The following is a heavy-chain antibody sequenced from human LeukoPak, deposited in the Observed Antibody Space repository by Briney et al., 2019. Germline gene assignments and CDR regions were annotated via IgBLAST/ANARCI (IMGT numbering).Heavy chain of an antibody. CDR3: ARHPYDSSRFIDY. Sequence: GGSLRLTCAASGFTVSSNYMSWVRQTPGKGPEWVSVIYSDGSTYYADSVKGRFTISRDNSKNTLYLQMNSLRAEDTAVYYCARHPYDSSRFIDYWGQGTTATVSS. D-gene: IGHD3-16*01. J-gene: IGHJ4*03. CDR2: IYSDGST. CDR1: GFTVSSNY. V-gene: IGHV3-53*01.